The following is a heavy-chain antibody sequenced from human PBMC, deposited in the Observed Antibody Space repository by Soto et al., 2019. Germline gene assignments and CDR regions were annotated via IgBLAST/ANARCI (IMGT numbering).Heavy chain of an antibody. V-gene: IGHV1-69*12. CDR3: ARSDAAAYYYGMDV. CDR2: TIPIFGTA. J-gene: IGHJ6*02. CDR1: GGTFSSYA. Sequence: QVQLVQSGAEVKKPGSSVKVSCKASGGTFSSYAISWVRQAPGQGLEWMGGTIPIFGTANYAQKFQGRVTITADESTSTAYMELSSLRSEDTAVYYCARSDAAAYYYGMDVWGQGTTVTVSS. D-gene: IGHD6-13*01.